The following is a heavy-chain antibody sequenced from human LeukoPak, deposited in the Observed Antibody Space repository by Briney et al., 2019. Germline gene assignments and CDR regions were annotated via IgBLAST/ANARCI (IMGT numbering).Heavy chain of an antibody. CDR3: ARDRLPSSYRGLDP. CDR2: MNQDGSQR. CDR1: GFTFSNYY. D-gene: IGHD6-13*01. Sequence: GGSLRLSCAASGFTFSNYYMSWVRQAPGKGLEWVANMNQDGSQRNYVDSVRGRFTISRDNAKNSLYLQMNSLRVEDMAVYFCARDRLPSSYRGLDPWGQGTLVTVSS. J-gene: IGHJ5*02. V-gene: IGHV3-7*03.